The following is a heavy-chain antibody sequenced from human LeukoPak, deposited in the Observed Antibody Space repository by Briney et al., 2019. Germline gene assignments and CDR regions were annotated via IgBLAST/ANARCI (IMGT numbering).Heavy chain of an antibody. D-gene: IGHD6-13*01. J-gene: IGHJ4*02. CDR2: ISYDGSNK. CDR1: GFTFSSYG. V-gene: IGHV3-30*18. CDR3: AKDKGGPRGSSWLFDY. Sequence: GGSLRLSCAASGFTFSSYGMHWVRPAPGKGLEWVAVISYDGSNKYYADSVKGRFTISRDNSKNTLYLQMNSLRAEDTAVYYCAKDKGGPRGSSWLFDYWGQGTLVTVSS.